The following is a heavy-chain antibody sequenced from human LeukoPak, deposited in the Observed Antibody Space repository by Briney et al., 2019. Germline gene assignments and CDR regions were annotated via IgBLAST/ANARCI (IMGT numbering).Heavy chain of an antibody. CDR3: ARRRYMAYFDY. Sequence: MSSETLSLTCTVSGGSISSYYWSWIRQPPGKGLEWIGYIYYSGSTNYNPSLKSRVTISVDTSKNQFSLRLSSVTAADTAVYYCARRRYMAYFDYWGQGTLVTVSS. CDR2: IYYSGST. J-gene: IGHJ4*02. D-gene: IGHD5-18*01. CDR1: GGSISSYY. V-gene: IGHV4-59*08.